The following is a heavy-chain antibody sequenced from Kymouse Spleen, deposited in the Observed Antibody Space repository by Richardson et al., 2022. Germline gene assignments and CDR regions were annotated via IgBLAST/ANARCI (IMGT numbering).Heavy chain of an antibody. CDR1: GGSFSGYY. D-gene: IGHD1-7*01. CDR2: INHSGST. CDR3: AREDNWNYEGNWFDP. J-gene: IGHJ5*02. Sequence: QVQLQQWGAGLLKPSETLSLTCAVYGGSFSGYYWSWIRQPPGKGLEWIGEINHSGSTNYNPSLKSRVTISVDTSKNQFSLKLSSVTAADTAVYYCAREDNWNYEGNWFDPWGQGTLVTVSS. V-gene: IGHV4-34*01.